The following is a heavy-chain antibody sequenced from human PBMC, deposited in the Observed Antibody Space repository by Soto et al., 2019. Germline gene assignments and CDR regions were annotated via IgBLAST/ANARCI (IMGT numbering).Heavy chain of an antibody. J-gene: IGHJ3*02. V-gene: IGHV4-34*01. CDR3: ARVERGTATTVVAAFDI. CDR2: MSHSGGT. D-gene: IGHD1-1*01. Sequence: QVQLQQWGAGLLKPSETLSLTCAVYGGFVSSGSYYWSWIRQPPGKGLEWIGEMSHSGGTHFNPSLKRRVTISVDTSKNQFSLTMSSVTAADTALYCCARVERGTATTVVAAFDIWGPGTMVTVSS. CDR1: GGFVSSGSYY.